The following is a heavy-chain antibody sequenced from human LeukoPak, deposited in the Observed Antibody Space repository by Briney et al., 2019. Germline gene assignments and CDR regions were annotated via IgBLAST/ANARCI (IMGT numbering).Heavy chain of an antibody. CDR1: GFTFSSYG. CDR3: ARTSYSYGRDY. J-gene: IGHJ4*02. Sequence: GALRLSCAASGFTFSSYGMSWVRQAPGKGLEWIGEINHSGSTNYNPSLKSRVTISVDTSKNQFSLKLSSVTAADTAVYYCARTSYSYGRDYWGQGTLVTVSS. CDR2: INHSGST. V-gene: IGHV4-34*01. D-gene: IGHD5-18*01.